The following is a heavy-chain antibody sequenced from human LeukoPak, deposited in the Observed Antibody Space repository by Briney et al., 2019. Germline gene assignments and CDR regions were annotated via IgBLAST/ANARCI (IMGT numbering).Heavy chain of an antibody. CDR1: GFTVSSNY. CDR2: IYSGGST. D-gene: IGHD1-26*01. J-gene: IGHJ4*02. CDR3: ALTQWELLFDY. V-gene: IGHV3-66*01. Sequence: GGSLRLSCAASGFTVSSNYMSWVRQAPGKGLEWVSVIYSGGSTYYADSVKGRFTISRDNSKNTLYLQMNSLRAEDTAVYYCALTQWELLFDYWGQGTLVTVSS.